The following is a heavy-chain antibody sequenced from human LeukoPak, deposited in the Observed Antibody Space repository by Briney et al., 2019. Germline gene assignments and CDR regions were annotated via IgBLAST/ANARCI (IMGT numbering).Heavy chain of an antibody. CDR3: ARGRRWAYGSGSYSYYYYMDV. CDR2: IYHSGST. D-gene: IGHD3-10*01. V-gene: IGHV4-38-2*02. J-gene: IGHJ6*03. CDR1: GYSISSGYY. Sequence: SETLSLTCTVSGYSISSGYYWGWIRQPPGKGLEWIGSIYHSGSTNYNPSLKSRVTISVDTSKNQFSLKLSSVTAADTAVYYCARGRRWAYGSGSYSYYYYMDVWGKGTTVTVSS.